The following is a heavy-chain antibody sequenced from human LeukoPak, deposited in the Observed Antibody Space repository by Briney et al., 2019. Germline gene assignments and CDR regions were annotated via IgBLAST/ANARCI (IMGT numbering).Heavy chain of an antibody. CDR2: ISPTGDTI. J-gene: IGHJ4*02. D-gene: IGHD4-17*01. CDR3: VTVEGPTVTTMYFDY. Sequence: PGGSLRLTCAGSGFTFSDRGMIWVRQAPGRGLEWVSYISPTGDTIYYADSMKGRFTVSRDNAKNSLSLYMNSLRAEDTAVYYCVTVEGPTVTTMYFDYWGQGALVTVSS. V-gene: IGHV3-48*04. CDR1: GFTFSDRG.